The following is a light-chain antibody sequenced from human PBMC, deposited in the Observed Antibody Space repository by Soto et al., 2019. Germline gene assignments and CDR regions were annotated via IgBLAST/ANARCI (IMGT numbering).Light chain of an antibody. CDR2: CGS. J-gene: IGKJ5*01. CDR3: KQYVNSPIT. CDR1: QRISSNY. Sequence: NVWAPPPVTQSLCPSETATLSWRASQRISSNYFAWYYQKPAQAARLLIYCGSSRATGIPDRLSGSGCGRAFFPLISSLEAEDVVVDFCKQYVNSPITFGQGTRLE. V-gene: IGKV3-20*01.